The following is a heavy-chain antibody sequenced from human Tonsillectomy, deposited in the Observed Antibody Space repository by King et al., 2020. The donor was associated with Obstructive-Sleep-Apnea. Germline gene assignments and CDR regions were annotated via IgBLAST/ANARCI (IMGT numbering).Heavy chain of an antibody. D-gene: IGHD3-22*01. J-gene: IGHJ4*02. CDR2: ISGSGGST. Sequence: VQLVESGGGLVQPGGSLRLSCAASGFTFGSYAMTWVRQAPGKGLECVSSISGSGGSTYYADSVKGRFAISSDNSKSTLYLQMNSLRAEDTAVYYCAKDAYSDSSGPPHYFDYCGQGTLVTVSS. CDR1: GFTFGSYA. V-gene: IGHV3-23*04. CDR3: AKDAYSDSSGPPHYFDY.